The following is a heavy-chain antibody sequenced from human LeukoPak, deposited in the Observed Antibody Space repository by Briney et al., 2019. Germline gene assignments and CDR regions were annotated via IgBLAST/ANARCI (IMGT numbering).Heavy chain of an antibody. Sequence: ASVKVSCKASGYTFTSYYMHWVRQAPGQGLEWMGIINPSGGSTSYAQKFQGRVTMTRDTSTSTVYMELSSLRSEDTAVYYCARDRRLRFLEWSSIGYFQHWGQGTLVTVSS. V-gene: IGHV1-46*01. J-gene: IGHJ1*01. D-gene: IGHD3-3*01. CDR3: ARDRRLRFLEWSSIGYFQH. CDR2: INPSGGST. CDR1: GYTFTSYY.